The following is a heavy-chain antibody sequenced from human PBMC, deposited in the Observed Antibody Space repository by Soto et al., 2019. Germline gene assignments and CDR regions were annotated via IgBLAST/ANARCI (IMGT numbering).Heavy chain of an antibody. J-gene: IGHJ5*02. Sequence: QVQLQESGPGLVKPSQTLSLTCTVSGGSISSGGYYWSWIRQHPGKGLEWIGYIYYSGSTYYNPSRKIRVTISVDTSKNQFSLKLGSVTAADTAVYYCAREAAGILNWFDPWGQGTLVTVSS. CDR2: IYYSGST. CDR3: AREAAGILNWFDP. CDR1: GGSISSGGYY. D-gene: IGHD6-25*01. V-gene: IGHV4-31*03.